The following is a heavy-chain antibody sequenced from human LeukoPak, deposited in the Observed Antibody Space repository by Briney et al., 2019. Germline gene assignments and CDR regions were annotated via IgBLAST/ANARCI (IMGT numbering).Heavy chain of an antibody. J-gene: IGHJ4*02. V-gene: IGHV3-33*06. CDR1: GFTFSSYG. CDR2: IWYDGSNK. CDR3: AKEDHGTYSTAFDY. D-gene: IGHD1-26*01. Sequence: LPGRSLRLSCAASGFTFSSYGMHWVRQAPGKGLEWVAVIWYDGSNKYYADSVKGRFTISRDNAKNTVFLQMNSLRAEDTALYYCAKEDHGTYSTAFDYWGQGTLVTVSS.